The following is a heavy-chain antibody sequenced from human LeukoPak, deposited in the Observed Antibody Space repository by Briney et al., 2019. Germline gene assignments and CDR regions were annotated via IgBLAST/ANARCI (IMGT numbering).Heavy chain of an antibody. V-gene: IGHV3-21*01. CDR2: ISSSRNDI. CDR3: ARDTAYYDSSGYYYEGAFDI. J-gene: IGHJ3*02. D-gene: IGHD3-22*01. CDR1: GFTFSSYS. Sequence: GGSLRLSCAASGFTFSSYSVNWVRQAPGKGLEWVSSISSSRNDIYYADSVKGRFTISRDNAKNSLYLQMNSLRAEDTAVYYCARDTAYYDSSGYYYEGAFDIWGQGTMVTVSS.